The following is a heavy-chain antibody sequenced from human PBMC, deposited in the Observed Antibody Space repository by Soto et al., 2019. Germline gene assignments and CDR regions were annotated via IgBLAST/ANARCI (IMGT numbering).Heavy chain of an antibody. J-gene: IGHJ5*02. CDR1: GGTFSSYA. CDR3: ARDRGPSSGYYPYWFDP. D-gene: IGHD3-22*01. Sequence: QVQLVQSGAEVKKPGSSVKVSCKASGGTFSSYAITWVRQAPGQGLEWMGGIIPIFGTANYAQKFQGRVTITEDKSTSTAYRELRSLRSEDTAVYYCARDRGPSSGYYPYWFDPWGQGTLVTVSS. CDR2: IIPIFGTA. V-gene: IGHV1-69*14.